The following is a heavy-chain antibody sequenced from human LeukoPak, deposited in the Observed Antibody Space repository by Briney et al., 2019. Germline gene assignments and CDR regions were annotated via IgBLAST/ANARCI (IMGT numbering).Heavy chain of an antibody. CDR2: IKQDGSEV. CDR1: GFTFSNYW. Sequence: GGSLRLSCEASGFTFSNYWMSWVRQAPGKGLEWVANIKQDGSEVHYVDSMKGRFTMSRDNAKNSLYLQMNSLRAEDTAVYYCARMATITTDYWGQGTLVTVSS. V-gene: IGHV3-7*01. J-gene: IGHJ4*02. CDR3: ARMATITTDY. D-gene: IGHD5-24*01.